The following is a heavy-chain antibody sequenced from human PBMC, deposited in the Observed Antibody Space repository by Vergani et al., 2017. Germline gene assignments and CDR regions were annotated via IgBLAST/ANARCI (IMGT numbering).Heavy chain of an antibody. D-gene: IGHD3-16*01. Sequence: EVQLLESGGDLVQPGGSLRLSCAASGFTFIMHAMSWVRQAPGKGLEWVSGISGQNFRTHYADSVQGRFTISRDNSKNTLYLEMESLRVEDTAVYFCARDKSKRAPAVMGTYYYYMDVWGKGTKVTVSS. CDR1: GFTFIMHA. V-gene: IGHV3-23*01. CDR3: ARDKSKRAPAVMGTYYYYMDV. CDR2: ISGQNFRT. J-gene: IGHJ6*03.